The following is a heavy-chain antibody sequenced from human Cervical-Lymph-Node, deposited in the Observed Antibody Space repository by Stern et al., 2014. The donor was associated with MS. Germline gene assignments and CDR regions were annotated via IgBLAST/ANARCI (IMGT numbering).Heavy chain of an antibody. V-gene: IGHV1-69*04. CDR2: IIPILRLT. Sequence: VQLVQSGAEVKKPGSSVKVSCKASGGIFSNYALHWVRQAPGQGLEWMGRIIPILRLTNYAQKCQGRGTITADKATSTAYMELSSLISEDTAVYYCARGSGYYYDSSGQAGLDYWGQGTLATVSS. CDR1: GGIFSNYA. CDR3: ARGSGYYYDSSGQAGLDY. D-gene: IGHD3-22*01. J-gene: IGHJ4*02.